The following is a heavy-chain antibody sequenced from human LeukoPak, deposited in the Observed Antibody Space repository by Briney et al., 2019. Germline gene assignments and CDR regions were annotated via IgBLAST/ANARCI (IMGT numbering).Heavy chain of an antibody. D-gene: IGHD3-10*01. CDR3: ARDPVRGALDGFDI. Sequence: GGSLTLTCAASGFTVSSSYMSWVRQAPAKGLEWVSSISSTGTYMYYADSVQGRFTISRDNAKNSQYLQMNSLRAEDTAVYYCARDPVRGALDGFDIWGQGTIVTVSS. CDR1: GFTVSSSY. V-gene: IGHV3-21*01. CDR2: ISSTGTYM. J-gene: IGHJ3*02.